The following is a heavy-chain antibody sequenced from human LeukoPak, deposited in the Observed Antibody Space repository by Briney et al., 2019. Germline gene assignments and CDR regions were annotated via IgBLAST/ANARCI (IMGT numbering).Heavy chain of an antibody. V-gene: IGHV3-53*01. D-gene: IGHD2-2*01. Sequence: GGSLRLSRAASGFTVSSNYMSWVRQAPGKGLEWVSVIYSGGSTYYADSVKGRFTISRHNSKNTLYLQMNSLSAEDTAVYYCAKRGNPAVGHHYLDVWGKGTTVSVSS. CDR3: AKRGNPAVGHHYLDV. CDR1: GFTVSSNY. CDR2: IYSGGST. J-gene: IGHJ6*03.